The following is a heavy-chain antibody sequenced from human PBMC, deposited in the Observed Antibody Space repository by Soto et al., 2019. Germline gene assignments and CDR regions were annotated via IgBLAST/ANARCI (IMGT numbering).Heavy chain of an antibody. CDR1: GFTFSSYA. V-gene: IGHV3-30-3*01. D-gene: IGHD6-13*01. CDR3: ARDGMGTPGIAAADPDY. J-gene: IGHJ4*02. Sequence: QVQLVESGGGVVQPGRSLRLSCAASGFTFSSYAMHWVRQAPGKGLEWVAVISYDGSNKYYADSVKGRFTISRDNSKNALYLEMSSLRAEETAVYYCARDGMGTPGIAAADPDYWGQGTLVTGSS. CDR2: ISYDGSNK.